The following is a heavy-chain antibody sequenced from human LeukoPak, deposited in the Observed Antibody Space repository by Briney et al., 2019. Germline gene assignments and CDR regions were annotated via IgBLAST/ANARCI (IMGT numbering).Heavy chain of an antibody. CDR2: IYHSGST. J-gene: IGHJ4*02. V-gene: IGHV4-38-2*02. Sequence: PSETLSLTCTVSGYSISSGYYWGWIRQPPGKGLEWIGSIYHSGSTYYNPSLKSRVTISVDTSKNQFSLKLSSVTAADTAVYYCARVAYGYYFDYWGQGTLVTVSS. CDR1: GYSISSGYY. CDR3: ARVAYGYYFDY. D-gene: IGHD3-10*01.